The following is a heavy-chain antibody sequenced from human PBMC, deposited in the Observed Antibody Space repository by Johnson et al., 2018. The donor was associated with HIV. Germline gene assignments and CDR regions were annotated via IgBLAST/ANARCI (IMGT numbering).Heavy chain of an antibody. CDR3: ARDPEWSAFDI. CDR2: INWNGGST. V-gene: IGHV3-20*04. D-gene: IGHD3-3*01. CDR1: GFTFDDYG. J-gene: IGHJ3*02. Sequence: MMLVESGGGVVRPGGSLRLSCAASGFTFDDYGMSWVRQGPGKGLEWVSGINWNGGSTGYADSVKGRFSISRDSTKNSLYLQMNSLRVEDTAVYYCARDPEWSAFDIWGQGTMVTVSS.